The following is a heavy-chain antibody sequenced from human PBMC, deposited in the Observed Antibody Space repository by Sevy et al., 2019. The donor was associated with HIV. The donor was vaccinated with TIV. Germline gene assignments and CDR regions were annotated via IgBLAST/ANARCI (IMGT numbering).Heavy chain of an antibody. CDR2: ISSSGSTK. CDR1: GFTFSSYE. J-gene: IGHJ3*02. CDR3: ASRLSVSSGWYVRHDAFDI. D-gene: IGHD6-19*01. Sequence: GGSLRLSCAASGFTFSSYEMNWVRQAPGKGLEWVSYISSSGSTKYYADSVKGRFTISRDNAKNSLYLQMNSLRAEDTAVYYCASRLSVSSGWYVRHDAFDIWGQGTMVTVSS. V-gene: IGHV3-48*03.